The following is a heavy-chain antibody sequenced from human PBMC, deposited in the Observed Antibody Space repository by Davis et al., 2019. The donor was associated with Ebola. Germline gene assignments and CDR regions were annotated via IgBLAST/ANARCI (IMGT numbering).Heavy chain of an antibody. Sequence: ASVKVSCKASGYTFTSYAMNWVRQAPGQGLEWMGWINTNTGNPTYAQGFTGRFVFSLDTSVSTAYLQISSLKAEDTAVYYCARDPTPQYCSGGSCSNDAFDIWGQGTMVTVSS. CDR2: INTNTGNP. CDR1: GYTFTSYA. V-gene: IGHV7-4-1*02. D-gene: IGHD2-15*01. CDR3: ARDPTPQYCSGGSCSNDAFDI. J-gene: IGHJ3*02.